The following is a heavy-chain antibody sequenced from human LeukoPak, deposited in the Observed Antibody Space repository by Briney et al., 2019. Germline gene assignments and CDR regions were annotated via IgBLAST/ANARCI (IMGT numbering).Heavy chain of an antibody. J-gene: IGHJ4*02. CDR1: RGSFSSEA. V-gene: IGHV1-69*05. CDR3: GRKAGDCGGGSCYSIDY. Sequence: ASVKVSCRAFRGSFSSEAISWVRQAPGQGLEWMGGIIPIFGTANYAQKLQGRVTIATDESTSTAYMEVRSLRSEDTAVYYCGRKAGDCGGGSCYSIDYWGQGTLVTVS. D-gene: IGHD2-15*01. CDR2: IIPIFGTA.